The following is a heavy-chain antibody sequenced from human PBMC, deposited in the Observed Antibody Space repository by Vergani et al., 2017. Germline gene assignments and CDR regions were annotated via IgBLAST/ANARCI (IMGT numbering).Heavy chain of an antibody. D-gene: IGHD6-19*01. J-gene: IGHJ3*02. CDR2: IYKSGSS. Sequence: QVQLQESGPGLVKSSETLSLTCTVSGGSISAYYWNWLRQPPGEGLEWIGYIYKSGSSTYNPSLKGRVTISADTSKSQFSLKLTSVTAADTALYYCARDRGYSTGWYSAFDIGRQARMVTASS. CDR3: ARDRGYSTGWYSAFDI. V-gene: IGHV4-59*01. CDR1: GGSISAYY.